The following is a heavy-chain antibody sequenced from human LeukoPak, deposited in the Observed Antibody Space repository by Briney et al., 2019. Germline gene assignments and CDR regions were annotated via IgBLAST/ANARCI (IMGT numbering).Heavy chain of an antibody. Sequence: GGSLRLSCAASGFTFSNYGMHWVRQAPGKGLEWVAVIWYDGSNKYYADSVKGRSTISRDNSKNTLYLQMNSLRAEDTAVYYCAGNYGPHYFDYWGQGTLVTVSS. CDR1: GFTFSNYG. CDR2: IWYDGSNK. CDR3: AGNYGPHYFDY. V-gene: IGHV3-33*01. J-gene: IGHJ4*02. D-gene: IGHD3-10*01.